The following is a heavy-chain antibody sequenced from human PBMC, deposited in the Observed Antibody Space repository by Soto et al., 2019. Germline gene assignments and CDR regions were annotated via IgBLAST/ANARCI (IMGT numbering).Heavy chain of an antibody. D-gene: IGHD5-12*01. J-gene: IGHJ4*02. Sequence: SETLSLTCTVSGGSISSSSYYWGWIRQPPGKGLEWIGTIYYSGSTYYNPSLKSRVTISVDTSKNQFSLKLSSVTAADTAVYYCARRYSGYGDYWGQGTLVTVSS. CDR1: GGSISSSSYY. CDR3: ARRYSGYGDY. CDR2: IYYSGST. V-gene: IGHV4-39*01.